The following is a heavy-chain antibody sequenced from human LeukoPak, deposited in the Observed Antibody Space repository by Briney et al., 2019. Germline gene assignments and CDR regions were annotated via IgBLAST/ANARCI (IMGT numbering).Heavy chain of an antibody. V-gene: IGHV1-69*13. CDR2: IIPIFGTA. J-gene: IGHJ3*02. CDR1: GGTFSSYA. D-gene: IGHD2-2*01. Sequence: SVKVSCKASGGTFSSYAISWVRQAPGQGLEWMGGIIPIFGTANYAQKFQGRVTITADESTSTAYMELSSLRSEDTAVYYCARFSCPYQLPRGDAFDIWGQGTMVTVSS. CDR3: ARFSCPYQLPRGDAFDI.